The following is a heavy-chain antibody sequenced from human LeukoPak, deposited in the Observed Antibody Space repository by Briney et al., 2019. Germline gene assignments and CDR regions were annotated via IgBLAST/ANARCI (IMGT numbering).Heavy chain of an antibody. Sequence: ASVKVSCKTSGYTFTSYYIHWLRQAPGQGFEWLGWSDPNSGATKYEHFQGRVTMTRDTSISTAYMELSRLRSDDTAVYYCARAPYYYDSSGPFDLWGRGTLVTVSS. V-gene: IGHV1-2*02. CDR2: SDPNSGAT. CDR1: GYTFTSYY. CDR3: ARAPYYYDSSGPFDL. D-gene: IGHD3-22*01. J-gene: IGHJ2*01.